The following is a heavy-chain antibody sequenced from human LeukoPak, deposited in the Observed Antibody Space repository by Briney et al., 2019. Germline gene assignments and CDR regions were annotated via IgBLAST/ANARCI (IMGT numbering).Heavy chain of an antibody. D-gene: IGHD5-18*01. V-gene: IGHV1-46*01. CDR3: ARDRMDTAMGPYLDN. CDR2: INPSGGST. J-gene: IGHJ4*02. CDR1: GYLFTYNY. Sequence: ASVNVSCTASGYLFTYNYIHWVRQAPGQGLEWMGIINPSGGSTTYAQKFQGRVTMTSDTSTKTVYVELSSLRSEDTAVYFCARDRMDTAMGPYLDNWGQGTLVTVSS.